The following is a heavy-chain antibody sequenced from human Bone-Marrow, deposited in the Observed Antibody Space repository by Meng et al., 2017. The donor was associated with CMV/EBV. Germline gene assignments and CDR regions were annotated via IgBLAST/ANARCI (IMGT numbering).Heavy chain of an antibody. CDR1: GGTFSSYA. D-gene: IGHD4-23*01. Sequence: SVKVSCKASGGTFSSYAISWVRQAPGQGLEWMGGTIPILGIANYAQKFQGRVTITADKSTSTAYMELSSLRSEDTAVYYCARVNRGVYGGNSAPDYWGQGTLVTVSS. V-gene: IGHV1-69*10. CDR2: TIPILGIA. J-gene: IGHJ4*02. CDR3: ARVNRGVYGGNSAPDY.